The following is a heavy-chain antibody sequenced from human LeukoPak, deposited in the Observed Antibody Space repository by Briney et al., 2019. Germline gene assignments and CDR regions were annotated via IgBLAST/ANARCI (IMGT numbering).Heavy chain of an antibody. CDR1: GFTFSSYA. J-gene: IGHJ4*02. CDR3: ARVPDAAAGSDFDY. V-gene: IGHV3-30-3*01. Sequence: TGGSLRLSCAASGFTFSSYAMHWVRQAPGKGLEWVAVISYDGSNKYYADSVKGRFTISRDNSKNTLYLQMNSLRAEDTAVYYCARVPDAAAGSDFDYWGQGTLVTVSS. CDR2: ISYDGSNK. D-gene: IGHD6-13*01.